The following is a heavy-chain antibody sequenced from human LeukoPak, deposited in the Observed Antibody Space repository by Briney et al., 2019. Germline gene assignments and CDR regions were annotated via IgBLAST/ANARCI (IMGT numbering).Heavy chain of an antibody. Sequence: GGSLRLSCAASGFTFSDFEMNWVRQAPGKGLEWVSAISGSGGSTYYADSVKGRFTISRDNSKNTLYLQMNSLRAEDTAVYYCAKDVMGRGSGLGAYWGQGTLVTVSS. CDR3: AKDVMGRGSGLGAY. CDR2: ISGSGGST. J-gene: IGHJ4*02. D-gene: IGHD1-26*01. V-gene: IGHV3-23*01. CDR1: GFTFSDFE.